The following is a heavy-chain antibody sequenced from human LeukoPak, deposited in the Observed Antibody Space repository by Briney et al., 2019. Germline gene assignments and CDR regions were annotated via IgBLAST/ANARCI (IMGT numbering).Heavy chain of an antibody. D-gene: IGHD3-22*01. CDR2: IIPIFGTA. J-gene: IGHJ6*02. CDR1: GGTFNSYT. Sequence: GASVRVSCKASGGTFNSYTFSWVRQAPGQGLEWMGRIIPIFGTANYAQKFQGRVTITADESTSTAYMELSSLRSEDTAVYYCARDDYYDSSGYYYYYYGMDVWGQGTTVTVSS. CDR3: ARDDYYDSSGYYYYYYGMDV. V-gene: IGHV1-69*15.